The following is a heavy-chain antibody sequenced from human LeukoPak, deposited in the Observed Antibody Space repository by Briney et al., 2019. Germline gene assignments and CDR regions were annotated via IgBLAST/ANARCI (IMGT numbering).Heavy chain of an antibody. Sequence: SETLSLTCTVSGGSVSSGSYYWSWIRQPPGKGLEWIGYIYYSGSTNYNPSLKSRVTISVDTSKNQFSLKLSSVTAADTAVYYCASGSYYDILTGYYRGEYFQHWGQGTLDTVSS. J-gene: IGHJ1*01. CDR1: GGSVSSGSYY. CDR3: ASGSYYDILTGYYRGEYFQH. D-gene: IGHD3-9*01. V-gene: IGHV4-61*01. CDR2: IYYSGST.